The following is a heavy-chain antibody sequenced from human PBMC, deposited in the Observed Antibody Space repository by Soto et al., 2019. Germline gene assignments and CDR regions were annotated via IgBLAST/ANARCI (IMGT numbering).Heavy chain of an antibody. CDR3: ATLPPRIEVTVLPIPT. CDR1: GGSISSRSYY. CDR2: IYHIGTT. J-gene: IGHJ5*02. V-gene: IGHV4-61*05. Sequence: SETLSLTCTVSGGSISSRSYYWGWIRQSPGKGLEWIGDIYHIGTTNYNPSLRGRVTISVDKSNNQFSLTLKYVTAADTAVYYCATLPPRIEVTVLPIPTWGQGTLVTVSS. D-gene: IGHD2-15*01.